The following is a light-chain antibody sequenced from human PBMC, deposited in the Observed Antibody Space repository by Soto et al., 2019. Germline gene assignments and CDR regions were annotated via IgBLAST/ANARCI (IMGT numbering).Light chain of an antibody. Sequence: EIVMTQSPATLSVSPGERVTLSCRASQSVSSNLAWYQQTVGQAPRLLIYGASTRATGIPARFSGSGSGTEFTLTISSLQSEDFAVYYCQQYNNWPPWTFGQGTKVDIK. CDR3: QQYNNWPPWT. CDR2: GAS. CDR1: QSVSSN. V-gene: IGKV3-15*01. J-gene: IGKJ1*01.